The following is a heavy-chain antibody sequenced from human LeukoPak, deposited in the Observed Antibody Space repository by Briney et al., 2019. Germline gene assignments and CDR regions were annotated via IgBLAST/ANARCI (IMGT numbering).Heavy chain of an antibody. Sequence: AASVKVSCKASGYTFTSYDINWVRQATGQGLEWMGWLNPNSGNTGYAQKFQGRVTMTRNTSISTAYMELSSLRSEDTAVYYCARGRKYSSGWFYWGQGTLVTVSS. D-gene: IGHD6-19*01. V-gene: IGHV1-8*01. J-gene: IGHJ4*02. CDR2: LNPNSGNT. CDR1: GYTFTSYD. CDR3: ARGRKYSSGWFY.